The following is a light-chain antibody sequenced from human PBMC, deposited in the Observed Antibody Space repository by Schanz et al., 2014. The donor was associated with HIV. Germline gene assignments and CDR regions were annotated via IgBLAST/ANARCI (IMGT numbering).Light chain of an antibody. Sequence: EIVLTQSPATLSLSPGERAILSCRASQSVGTYLAWYQQKPGQAPRLLIYGASRRATGVPDRFSGSGSGTDFTLTISRLAPEDFAVYYCQQYGGSPFTFGPGTKVEIK. V-gene: IGKV3-20*01. CDR2: GAS. CDR1: QSVGTY. CDR3: QQYGGSPFT. J-gene: IGKJ3*01.